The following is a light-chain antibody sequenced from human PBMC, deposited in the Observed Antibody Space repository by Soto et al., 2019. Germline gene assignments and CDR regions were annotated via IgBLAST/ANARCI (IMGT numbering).Light chain of an antibody. CDR3: QHYNYWPYT. Sequence: IVLTQSPATLSLSPGERATRCCRGSQSVSSNYLAWYQHKPGQAPRLLIYDASTRATGVPARFSGSGSGTDFTLTISSLQSEDFAVYYCQHYNYWPYTFGQGTKVDIK. CDR2: DAS. V-gene: IGKV3-15*01. CDR1: QSVSSN. J-gene: IGKJ2*01.